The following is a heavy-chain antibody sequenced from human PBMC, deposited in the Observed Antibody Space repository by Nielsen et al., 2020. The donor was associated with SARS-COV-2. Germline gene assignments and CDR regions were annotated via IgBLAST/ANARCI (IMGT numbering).Heavy chain of an antibody. D-gene: IGHD5-18*01. Sequence: SVKVSCKASGYTFSSYAISWVRQAPGQGLEWMGGIIPMFGTANYAQNFQGRVTITADKSTSTAYMDLSRLKSEDTAVYYCARGDTDYYYYGLDVWGQGTTVTVSS. V-gene: IGHV1-69*06. CDR2: IIPMFGTA. J-gene: IGHJ6*02. CDR3: ARGDTDYYYYGLDV. CDR1: GYTFSSYA.